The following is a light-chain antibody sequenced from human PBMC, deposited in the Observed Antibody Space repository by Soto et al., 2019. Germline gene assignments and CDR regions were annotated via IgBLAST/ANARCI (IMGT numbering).Light chain of an antibody. CDR1: SSNIGSNY. V-gene: IGLV1-47*01. J-gene: IGLJ2*01. Sequence: QPVLTQPPSASGTPGQRVTLSCSVSSSNIGSNYVYWYQQLAGTAPKLLIYRNNQRPSGVPDRFSGFKSGTSASLAISGLRSEDEADYYCAEWDDSLSGLVVFGGGTKLTVL. CDR3: AEWDDSLSGLVV. CDR2: RNN.